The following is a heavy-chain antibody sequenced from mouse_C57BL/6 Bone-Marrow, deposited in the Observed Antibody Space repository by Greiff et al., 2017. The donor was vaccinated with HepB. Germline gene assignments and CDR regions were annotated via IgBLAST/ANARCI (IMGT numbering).Heavy chain of an antibody. J-gene: IGHJ4*01. Sequence: EVQLVESGGGLVKPGGSLKLSCAASGFTFSDYGMHWVRQAPEKGLEWVAYISSGCSTIYYADTVKGRFTISRDNAKNTLFLQMTSLRSEDTAMYYCARHGSSSYAMDYWGQGTSVTVSS. CDR2: ISSGCSTI. CDR3: ARHGSSSYAMDY. V-gene: IGHV5-17*01. CDR1: GFTFSDYG. D-gene: IGHD1-1*01.